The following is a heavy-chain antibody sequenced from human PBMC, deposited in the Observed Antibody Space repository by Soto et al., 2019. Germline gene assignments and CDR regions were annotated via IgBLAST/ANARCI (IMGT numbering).Heavy chain of an antibody. CDR2: ISSSGTYI. Sequence: SLRLSCSAFGFTFSTYCMNWVRQAPGKGLEWVSSISSSGTYIHYADSLKGRFTISRDNAKNSLYLQMISLRAEDTAVYYCARDPSDCSSTSCWGYYALDVWGQGTTVTVSS. V-gene: IGHV3-21*01. D-gene: IGHD2-2*01. CDR1: GFTFSTYC. J-gene: IGHJ6*02. CDR3: ARDPSDCSSTSCWGYYALDV.